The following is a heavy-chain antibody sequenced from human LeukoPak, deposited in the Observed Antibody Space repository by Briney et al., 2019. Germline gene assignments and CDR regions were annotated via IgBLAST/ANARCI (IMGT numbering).Heavy chain of an antibody. Sequence: ASVKVSCKASGYTFTGYYIHWVRQAPGQGLGWMGWINPNSGGTNYAQKFQGRVTLTRDTSTGTAYIELRRLKSDDTAVYFCARDEGGSSWYFQHWGQGTLVTVS. CDR3: ARDEGGSSWYFQH. V-gene: IGHV1-2*02. J-gene: IGHJ1*01. CDR1: GYTFTGYY. CDR2: INPNSGGT. D-gene: IGHD6-13*01.